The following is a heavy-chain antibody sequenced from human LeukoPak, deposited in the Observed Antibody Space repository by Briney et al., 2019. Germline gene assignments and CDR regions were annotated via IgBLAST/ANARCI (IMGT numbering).Heavy chain of an antibody. CDR3: GKETGIILVRGAVDF. Sequence: GRSLRLSCAASGFAFSSYAMSWVRQAPGKGLEWVSITSGSGGNPYYADSVKGRFTFSRDNSKNTLYLHMNSLRAEDTALYYCGKETGIILVRGAVDFWGQGTLVTVSS. CDR1: GFAFSSYA. CDR2: TSGSGGNP. J-gene: IGHJ4*02. V-gene: IGHV3-23*01. D-gene: IGHD3-10*01.